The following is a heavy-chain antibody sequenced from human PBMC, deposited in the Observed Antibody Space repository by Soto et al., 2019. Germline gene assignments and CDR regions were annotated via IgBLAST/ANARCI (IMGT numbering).Heavy chain of an antibody. D-gene: IGHD5-18*01. J-gene: IGHJ4*02. CDR3: ARLEWIQLWLPLDY. CDR1: GFTLSSYW. V-gene: IGHV3-7*03. Sequence: PEGSLRRSCVASGFTLSSYWMSWVRQAPGKGLEWVANIKQDGSEKYYVDSVKGRFTISRDNAKISLFLQMNSLRAEVTAVYYCARLEWIQLWLPLDYWGQGTLVTVSS. CDR2: IKQDGSEK.